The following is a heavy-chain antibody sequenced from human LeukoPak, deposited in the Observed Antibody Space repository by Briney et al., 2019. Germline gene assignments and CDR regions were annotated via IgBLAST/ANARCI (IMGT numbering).Heavy chain of an antibody. CDR1: GFTFSSYG. CDR3: ARDDSSGPDDY. Sequence: PGGSLRLSCAASGFTFSSYGMHWVRQAPGKGLEWVAVIWYDGSNKYYADSVKGRFTISRDNSKNTLYLQMNSLRAEDTAVYYCARDDSSGPDDYWGQGTLVTVSS. V-gene: IGHV3-33*01. CDR2: IWYDGSNK. J-gene: IGHJ4*02. D-gene: IGHD3-22*01.